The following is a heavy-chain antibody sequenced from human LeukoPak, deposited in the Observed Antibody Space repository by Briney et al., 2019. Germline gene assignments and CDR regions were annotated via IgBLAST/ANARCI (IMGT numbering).Heavy chain of an antibody. CDR3: ARDGYYDSSGYFDHDAFDI. Sequence: ASVKVSCKASGYTFTGYYMHWVRQAPGQGLEWMGWINPNSGGTNYAQKFQGRVTMTRDTSISTAYMELSRLRSDDTAVYYCARDGYYDSSGYFDHDAFDIWGQGTLVTVSS. V-gene: IGHV1-2*02. CDR2: INPNSGGT. J-gene: IGHJ3*02. D-gene: IGHD3-22*01. CDR1: GYTFTGYY.